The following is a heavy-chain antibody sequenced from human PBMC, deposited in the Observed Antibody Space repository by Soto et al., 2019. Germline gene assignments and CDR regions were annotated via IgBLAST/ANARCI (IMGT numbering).Heavy chain of an antibody. Sequence: ASVKVSCTASGYTFTSYAIHWVRQAPGQRLEWMGWINAGNGNTKYSQKFQGRVTITRDTSASTAYMELSSLRSEDTAVYYCARDPTIITDNWFDPWGQGTLVTVSS. CDR3: ARDPTIITDNWFDP. J-gene: IGHJ5*02. D-gene: IGHD5-12*01. CDR1: GYTFTSYA. V-gene: IGHV1-3*01. CDR2: INAGNGNT.